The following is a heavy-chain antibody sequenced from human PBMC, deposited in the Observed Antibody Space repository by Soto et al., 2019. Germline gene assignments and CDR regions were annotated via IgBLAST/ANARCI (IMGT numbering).Heavy chain of an antibody. CDR3: ARDFFQCYIRGVIIHPPYYYYMDV. D-gene: IGHD3-10*01. J-gene: IGHJ6*03. CDR1: GYTFTSYG. Sequence: QVQLVQSGAEVKKPGASVKVSCKASGYTFTSYGISWVRQAPGQGLEWMGWNSAYNGNTNYAQKLQGRVTMTTDTSTSTGYMELRSRRSDDTAVYYCARDFFQCYIRGVIIHPPYYYYMDVWGKGTTVTVSS. V-gene: IGHV1-18*01. CDR2: NSAYNGNT.